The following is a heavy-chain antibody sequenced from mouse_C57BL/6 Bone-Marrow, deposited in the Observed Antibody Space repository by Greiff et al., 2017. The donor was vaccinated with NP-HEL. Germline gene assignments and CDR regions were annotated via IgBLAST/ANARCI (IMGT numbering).Heavy chain of an antibody. CDR3: ARQDGYYGWYFDV. CDR1: GYAFSSSW. V-gene: IGHV1-82*01. CDR2: IYPGGGDT. J-gene: IGHJ1*03. Sequence: QVQLQQSGPELVKPGASVKISCKASGYAFSSSWMNWVKQRPGTGLEWIGRIYPGGGDTNYNGKFKGKATLTADQSSSTTYMQLSILTSEYSAVYFCARQDGYYGWYFDVWGTGTTVTVSA. D-gene: IGHD2-3*01.